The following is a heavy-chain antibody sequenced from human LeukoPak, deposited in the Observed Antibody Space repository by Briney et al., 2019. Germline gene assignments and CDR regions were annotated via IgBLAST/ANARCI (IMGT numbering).Heavy chain of an antibody. CDR3: ARGSASSGWYFLDY. V-gene: IGHV3-21*01. Sequence: GGSLRLSCAASGFTFSSYSMNWVRQAPGKGLEWVSSISSSSSYIYYADPVKGRFTISRDNAKNSLYLQMNSLRAEDTAVYYCARGSASSGWYFLDYWGQGSLVTVSS. J-gene: IGHJ4*02. D-gene: IGHD6-19*01. CDR1: GFTFSSYS. CDR2: ISSSSSYI.